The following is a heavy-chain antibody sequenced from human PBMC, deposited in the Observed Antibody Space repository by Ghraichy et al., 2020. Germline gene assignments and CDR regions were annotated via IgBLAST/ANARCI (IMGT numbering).Heavy chain of an antibody. V-gene: IGHV4-34*01. CDR3: ASVLWGGRWNYYYGMDV. CDR1: GGSFSGYY. J-gene: IGHJ6*02. Sequence: SETLSLTCAVYGGSFSGYYWSWIRQPPGKGLEWIGEINHSGSTNYNPSLKSRVTISVDTSKNQFSLKLSSVTAADTAVYYCASVLWGGRWNYYYGMDVWGQGTTVTVSS. D-gene: IGHD6-19*01. CDR2: INHSGST.